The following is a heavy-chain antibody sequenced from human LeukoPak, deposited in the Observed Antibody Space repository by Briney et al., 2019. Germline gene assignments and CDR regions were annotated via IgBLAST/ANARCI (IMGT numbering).Heavy chain of an antibody. J-gene: IGHJ3*02. D-gene: IGHD3-10*01. CDR3: ARDSPLRFYGSGSYAFDI. CDR2: ISGYNGNT. Sequence: ASVKVSCKASGYTFTRYGMTWVRQAPGQGLEWMGWISGYNGNTNYAQKLQGRVTMTTDTSTSTAYMELRSLRSDDTAVYYCARDSPLRFYGSGSYAFDIWGQGTMVTVSS. CDR1: GYTFTRYG. V-gene: IGHV1-18*01.